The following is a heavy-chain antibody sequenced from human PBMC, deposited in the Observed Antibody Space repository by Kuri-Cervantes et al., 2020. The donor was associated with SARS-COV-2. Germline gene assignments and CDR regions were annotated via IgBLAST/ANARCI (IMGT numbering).Heavy chain of an antibody. CDR1: GYTFTDYY. CDR3: ATGMVRGLIQSYYYGMDV. J-gene: IGHJ6*02. V-gene: IGHV1-2*04. Sequence: ASVKVSCKASGYTFTDYYMHWVQQAPGQGLEWMGWINPNSGGTNYAQKFQGWVTMSRDTSISTAYMELSRLRSDDTAVYYCATGMVRGLIQSYYYGMDVWGQGTTVTVSS. D-gene: IGHD3-10*01. CDR2: INPNSGGT.